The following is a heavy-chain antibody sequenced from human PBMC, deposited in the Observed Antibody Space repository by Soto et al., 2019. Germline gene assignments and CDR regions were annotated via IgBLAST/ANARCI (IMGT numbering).Heavy chain of an antibody. CDR1: VYTFTSYR. Sequence: ASVKVSCKASVYTFTSYRTSWGRQAPGQGVEWMGWISAYNSNTTDPQKLQGRATMTTDTSTSTAYVELRSLRSDDTAVYYCARDHSRRSSSSVTWSDPWGQGTLVTVSS. CDR2: ISAYNSNT. D-gene: IGHD6-6*01. J-gene: IGHJ5*02. V-gene: IGHV1-18*01. CDR3: ARDHSRRSSSSVTWSDP.